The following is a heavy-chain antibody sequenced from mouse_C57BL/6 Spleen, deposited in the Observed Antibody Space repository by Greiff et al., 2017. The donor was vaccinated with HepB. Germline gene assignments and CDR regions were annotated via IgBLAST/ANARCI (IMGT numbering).Heavy chain of an antibody. Sequence: EVQLQQSGPELVTPGASVKISCKASGYTFTDYYMNWVKQSHGKSLEWIGDINPNNGGTSYNQKFKGKATLTVDKSSSTAYMELRSLTSEDSAVYYCARYPMDYWGQGTSVTVSS. CDR3: ARYPMDY. CDR2: INPNNGGT. V-gene: IGHV1-26*01. J-gene: IGHJ4*01. CDR1: GYTFTDYY.